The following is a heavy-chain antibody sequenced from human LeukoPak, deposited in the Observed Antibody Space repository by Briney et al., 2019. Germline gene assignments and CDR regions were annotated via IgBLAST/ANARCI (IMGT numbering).Heavy chain of an antibody. J-gene: IGHJ4*02. Sequence: PSETLSLTCTVSGGSISSSSYYWGWLRQPPGKGLEWIGSIYYSGSTYYNPSLKSRVTISVDTSKNQFSLKLSSVTAADTAVYYCARQPHGDYRDYWGQGTLVTVSS. D-gene: IGHD4-17*01. CDR2: IYYSGST. CDR1: GGSISSSSYY. V-gene: IGHV4-39*01. CDR3: ARQPHGDYRDY.